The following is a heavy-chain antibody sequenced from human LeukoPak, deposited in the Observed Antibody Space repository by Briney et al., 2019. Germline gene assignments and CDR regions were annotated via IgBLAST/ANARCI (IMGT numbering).Heavy chain of an antibody. CDR3: ARSAAAISSGAYFDY. D-gene: IGHD6-13*01. CDR2: IYYSGST. CDR1: GGSISSSSYY. V-gene: IGHV4-39*01. J-gene: IGHJ4*02. Sequence: SETLSLTCTVSGGSISSSSYYWGWIRQPPGTGLEWIGSIYYSGSTYYNPSLKSRVTISVDTSKNQFSLKLSSVTAADTAVYYCARSAAAISSGAYFDYWGQGTLVTVSS.